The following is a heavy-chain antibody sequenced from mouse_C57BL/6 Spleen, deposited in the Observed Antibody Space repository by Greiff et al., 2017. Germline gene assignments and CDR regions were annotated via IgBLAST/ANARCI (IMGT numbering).Heavy chain of an antibody. V-gene: IGHV1-19*01. CDR3: AAYYSNYDYAMDY. CDR2: INPYNGGT. CDR1: GYTFTDYY. J-gene: IGHJ4*01. Sequence: VQLQQSGPVLVKPGASVKMSCKASGYTFTDYYMNWVKQSHGKSLEWIGVINPYNGGTSYNQKFKGKATLTVDKSSSTAYMELNSLTSEDSAVYYCAAYYSNYDYAMDYWGQGTSVTFSS. D-gene: IGHD2-5*01.